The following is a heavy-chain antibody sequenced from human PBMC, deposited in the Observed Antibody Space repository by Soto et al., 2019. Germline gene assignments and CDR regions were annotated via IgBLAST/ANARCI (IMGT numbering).Heavy chain of an antibody. Sequence: SVKVSCKASGGTFSSYAISWARQAPGQGLEWMGGIIPIFGTANYAQKFQGRVTITADESTSTAYMELSSLRSEDTAVYYCAMAAMVRGVIITYYYYGMDVWGQGTTVTVSS. J-gene: IGHJ6*02. V-gene: IGHV1-69*13. CDR1: GGTFSSYA. CDR3: AMAAMVRGVIITYYYYGMDV. D-gene: IGHD3-10*01. CDR2: IIPIFGTA.